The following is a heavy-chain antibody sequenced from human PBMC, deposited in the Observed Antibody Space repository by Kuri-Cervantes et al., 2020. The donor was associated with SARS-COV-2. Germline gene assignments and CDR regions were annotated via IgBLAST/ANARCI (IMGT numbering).Heavy chain of an antibody. D-gene: IGHD2-21*01. J-gene: IGHJ6*03. CDR1: GFTFSSYA. Sequence: GESLKISCAASGFTFSSYAMSWVRQAPGKGLEWVSAISGSGGSTYYADSVKGRFTISRDNSKNTLYLQMNSLRAEDTAVYYCAKDGEVGGYYYYMDVWGKGTTVTVSS. CDR2: ISGSGGST. CDR3: AKDGEVGGYYYYMDV. V-gene: IGHV3-23*01.